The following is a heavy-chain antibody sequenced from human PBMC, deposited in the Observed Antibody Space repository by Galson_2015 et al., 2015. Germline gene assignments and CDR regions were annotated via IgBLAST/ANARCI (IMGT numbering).Heavy chain of an antibody. CDR1: GFTFSNYW. V-gene: IGHV3-7*03. CDR3: TRGSPKGHDY. Sequence: SLRLSCAASGFTFSNYWMTWVRQAPGKGLEWVANIKQDGSERYYVDSVKGRFTISRDNSKNTLYLQMNSLRAEDTAVYYCTRGSPKGHDYWGQGTLVTVSS. J-gene: IGHJ4*02. D-gene: IGHD6-6*01. CDR2: IKQDGSER.